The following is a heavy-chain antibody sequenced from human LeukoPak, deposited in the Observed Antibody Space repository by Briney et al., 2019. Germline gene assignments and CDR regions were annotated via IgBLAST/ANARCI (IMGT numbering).Heavy chain of an antibody. J-gene: IGHJ6*04. D-gene: IGHD3-10*02. CDR2: ISGSGGST. V-gene: IGHV3-23*01. CDR3: AELGITMIGGV. Sequence: GGSLRLSRAASGFTFSSYGMSWVRQAPGKGLEWVSAISGSGGSTYYADSVKGRFTISRDNAKNSLYLQMNSLRAEDTAVYYCAELGITMIGGVWGKGTTVTVSS. CDR1: GFTFSSYG.